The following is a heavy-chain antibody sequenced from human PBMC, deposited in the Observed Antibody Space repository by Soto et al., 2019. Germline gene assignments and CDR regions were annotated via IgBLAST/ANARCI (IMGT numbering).Heavy chain of an antibody. CDR1: GYTFTSYG. J-gene: IGHJ3*02. V-gene: IGHV1-18*01. CDR2: ISASNGNT. CDR3: ASIGVWIDEGGAFDI. Sequence: QVQLVQSGAEVKKPGASVKVSCKASGYTFTSYGITWVRQAPGQGLEWMGWISASNGNTNYEQKLQGRVTITTDTATSTAYMELRSWRPDDSALYYCASIGVWIDEGGAFDIWGQGTMVTVSS. D-gene: IGHD3-16*01.